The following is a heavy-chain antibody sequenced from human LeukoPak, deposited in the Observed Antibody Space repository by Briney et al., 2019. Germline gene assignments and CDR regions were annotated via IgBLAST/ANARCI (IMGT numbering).Heavy chain of an antibody. J-gene: IGHJ6*02. CDR1: GGSISSGDYY. CDR3: AIGGGDWTPWGMDV. V-gene: IGHV4-30-4*01. Sequence: PSETLSLTCTVSGGSISSGDYYWSWIRQPPGKGLEWIGYIYYSGSTYYNPSLKSRVTISVDTSKNQFSLKLSSVTAADTAVYYCAIGGGDWTPWGMDVWGQGTTVTASS. CDR2: IYYSGST. D-gene: IGHD2-21*02.